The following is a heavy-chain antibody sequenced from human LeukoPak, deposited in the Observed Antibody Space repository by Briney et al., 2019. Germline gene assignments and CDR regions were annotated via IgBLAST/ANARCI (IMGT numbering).Heavy chain of an antibody. CDR3: AKAHYSVAAAGMSDD. D-gene: IGHD6-13*01. CDR2: ISAYNGNT. CDR1: GYTFTSYG. V-gene: IGHV1-18*01. J-gene: IGHJ4*02. Sequence: ASAKVSCKASGYTFTSYGINWVRQAPGQGLEWMGWISAYNGNTNYAQKVQGRVTMTTDTSTSTAYMELRSLRSDDTAVYYCAKAHYSVAAAGMSDDWGQGTLVTVSS.